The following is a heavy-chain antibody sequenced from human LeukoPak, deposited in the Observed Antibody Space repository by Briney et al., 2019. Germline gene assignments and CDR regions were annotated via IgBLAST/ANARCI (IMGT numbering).Heavy chain of an antibody. Sequence: GGSLRLSCAASGFSVRSNYMSWVRLAPGKGLEWVSVIYSGGSTYYADSVKGRFTISRDNSKNMLYLQMNSLRAEDTAVYYCARHDWFDPWGQGTLVTVSS. CDR1: GFSVRSNY. V-gene: IGHV3-66*04. J-gene: IGHJ5*02. CDR2: IYSGGST. CDR3: ARHDWFDP.